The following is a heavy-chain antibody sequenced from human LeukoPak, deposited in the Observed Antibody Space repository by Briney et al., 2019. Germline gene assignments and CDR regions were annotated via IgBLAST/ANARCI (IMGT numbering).Heavy chain of an antibody. CDR1: GGSISSYY. Sequence: PSQTLSLTCTVSGGSISSYYWSWIRQPPGKGLEWIGYIYYSGSTNYNPSLKSRVTISVDTSKNQFSLKLSSVTAADTAVYYCARQVGVVRGVSDVWGKGNTVTVSS. D-gene: IGHD3-10*01. CDR3: ARQVGVVRGVSDV. CDR2: IYYSGST. J-gene: IGHJ6*04. V-gene: IGHV4-59*08.